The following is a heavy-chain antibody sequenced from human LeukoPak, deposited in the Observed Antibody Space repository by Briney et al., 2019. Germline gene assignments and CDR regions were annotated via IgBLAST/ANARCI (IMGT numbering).Heavy chain of an antibody. J-gene: IGHJ4*02. CDR3: AKDSDRVFDY. CDR1: GFSFSGHW. V-gene: IGHV3-74*01. Sequence: GGSLRLSCTASGFSFSGHWMHWARQLPGKGLVWVSRISPTGSTTSYADSVKGRFTISRDNAKNSLYLQMNSLRAEDTALYYCAKDSDRVFDYWGQGTLVTVSS. CDR2: ISPTGSTT.